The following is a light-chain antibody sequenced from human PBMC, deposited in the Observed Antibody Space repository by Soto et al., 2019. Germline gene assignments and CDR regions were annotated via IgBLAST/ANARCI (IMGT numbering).Light chain of an antibody. CDR1: SSKIGLNS. CDR3: SSWDDGVSGWV. Sequence: QSVLTQPPSASGTPGQRVTISCSGTSSKIGLNSVRWYQRFPGSAPKLLIYSNNQRPSGVPDRFSGSKSGTSASLAISGLQSEDEADYYCSSWDDGVSGWVFGGWTQLTVL. V-gene: IGLV1-44*01. J-gene: IGLJ3*02. CDR2: SNN.